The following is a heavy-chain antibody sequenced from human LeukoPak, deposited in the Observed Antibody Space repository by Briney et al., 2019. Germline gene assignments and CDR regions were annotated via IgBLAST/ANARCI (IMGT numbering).Heavy chain of an antibody. D-gene: IGHD7-27*01. CDR1: GVPFSGYY. CDR2: INHSGST. V-gene: IGHV4-34*01. Sequence: SETLSLTCAVYGVPFSGYYWSWIRQPPGKGLEWIGEINHSGSTNYNPSLKSRVTISVDTSKNQFSLKLSSVTATDTAVYYCARGVHMGKQDYWGQGTLVTVSS. CDR3: ARGVHMGKQDY. J-gene: IGHJ4*02.